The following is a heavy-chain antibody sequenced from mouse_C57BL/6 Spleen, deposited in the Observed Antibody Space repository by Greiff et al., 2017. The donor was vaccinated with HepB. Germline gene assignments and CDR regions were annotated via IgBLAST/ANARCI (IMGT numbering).Heavy chain of an antibody. CDR3: AKLTTVVATDYAMDY. CDR2: IKPSSGYT. D-gene: IGHD1-1*01. V-gene: IGHV1-4*01. CDR1: GYTFTSYT. J-gene: IGHJ4*01. Sequence: VQLQQSGAELARPGASVKMSCKASGYTFTSYTMHWVKKRPGQGLEWIGYIKPSSGYTKYNQKFKDKATLTADKSSSTAYMQLSSLTSEDSAVYYCAKLTTVVATDYAMDYWGQGTSVTVSS.